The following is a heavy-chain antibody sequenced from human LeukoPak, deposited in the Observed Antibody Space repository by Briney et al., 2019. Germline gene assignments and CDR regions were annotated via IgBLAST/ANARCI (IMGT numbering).Heavy chain of an antibody. CDR3: VRDPSYGSSWYYYMDV. V-gene: IGHV3-48*04. CDR1: EFTFVRYA. J-gene: IGHJ6*03. CDR2: ISSSSFKI. D-gene: IGHD6-13*01. Sequence: EGSLRLSCAASEFTFVRYAMNWVRQAPGKGLEWVSYISSSSFKIGYADSVKGRFTISRDNSKNSLYLQMDSLRVEDTAVYYCVRDPSYGSSWYYYMDVWGKGTTVTVSS.